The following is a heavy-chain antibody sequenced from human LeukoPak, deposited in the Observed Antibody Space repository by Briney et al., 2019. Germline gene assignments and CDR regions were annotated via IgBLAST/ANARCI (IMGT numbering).Heavy chain of an antibody. Sequence: GGSLRLSCAASGFTFSSYAMHWVRQAPGKGLEWVAVISYDGSNKYYADSVKGRFTISRDNSKNTLYLQMNSLRAEDTAVYYCARPRGYSGYDFDYWGQGTLVTVSS. CDR1: GFTFSSYA. J-gene: IGHJ4*02. CDR3: ARPRGYSGYDFDY. V-gene: IGHV3-30-3*01. D-gene: IGHD5-12*01. CDR2: ISYDGSNK.